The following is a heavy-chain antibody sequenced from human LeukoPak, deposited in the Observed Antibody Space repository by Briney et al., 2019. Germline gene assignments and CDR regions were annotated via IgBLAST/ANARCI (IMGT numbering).Heavy chain of an antibody. CDR2: ISGSGGST. CDR3: ANLARNIVVVPAAPYFDY. J-gene: IGHJ4*02. V-gene: IGHV3-23*01. CDR1: GFTFSSYA. D-gene: IGHD2-2*01. Sequence: PGRSLRLSCAASGFTFSSYAMSWVRQAPGKGLEWVSAISGSGGSTYYADSVKGRFTISRDNSKNTLYLQMNSLRAEDTAVYYCANLARNIVVVPAAPYFDYWGQGTLVTVSS.